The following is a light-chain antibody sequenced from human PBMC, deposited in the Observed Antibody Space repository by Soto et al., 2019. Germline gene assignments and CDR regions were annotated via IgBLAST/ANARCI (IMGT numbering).Light chain of an antibody. CDR3: QQQT. Sequence: IQLTQSPSSLSASVGDRVTITCRASQGFSSYLAWYQQKPGKAPKLLIFAASTLQSGVPSRFSGSGSGTDFTLNISSLQPEDFATYYCQQQTFGQGTKLEIK. J-gene: IGKJ2*01. CDR2: AAS. V-gene: IGKV1-9*01. CDR1: QGFSSY.